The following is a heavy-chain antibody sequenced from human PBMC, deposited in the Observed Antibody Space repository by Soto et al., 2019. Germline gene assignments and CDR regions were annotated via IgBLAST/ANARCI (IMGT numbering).Heavy chain of an antibody. CDR3: AKGLYYYDSSGYRLFDY. V-gene: IGHV3-23*01. Sequence: LRLSCAASGFTFSDYYMSWIRQAPGKGLEWVSTVSVSGGTTYYADSLKGRFTISRDNSKKTVYLQMNRLRADDTAIYYCAKGLYYYDSSGYRLFDYWGQGTLVTVSS. CDR2: VSVSGGTT. CDR1: GFTFSDYY. J-gene: IGHJ4*02. D-gene: IGHD3-22*01.